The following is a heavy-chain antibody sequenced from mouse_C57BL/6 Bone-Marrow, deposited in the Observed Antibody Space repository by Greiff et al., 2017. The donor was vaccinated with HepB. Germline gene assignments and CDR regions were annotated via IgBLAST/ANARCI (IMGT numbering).Heavy chain of an antibody. Sequence: VQLQQSGAELVRPGTSVKVSCTASGYAFTNYLIEWVKQRPGQGLEWIGVINPGSGGTNYNEKFKGKATLTAYKSSSTAYMQLSSLTFEASAVYFCARGYYGCEYWGQGTTLTVSS. V-gene: IGHV1-54*01. CDR3: ARGYYGCEY. CDR1: GYAFTNYL. D-gene: IGHD1-1*01. J-gene: IGHJ2*01. CDR2: INPGSGGT.